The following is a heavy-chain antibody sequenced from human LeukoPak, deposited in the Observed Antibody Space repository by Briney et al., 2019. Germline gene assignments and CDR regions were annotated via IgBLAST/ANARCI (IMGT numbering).Heavy chain of an antibody. Sequence: GGSLRLSCAASGLTFSSYAMSWVRQAPGKGPEWVSAISGSGGSTYYADSVKGRFTISRDNSKNTLYLQMNSLRAEDTAVYYCARETLQTDYYMDVWGKGTTVTVSS. D-gene: IGHD1-1*01. V-gene: IGHV3-23*01. CDR3: ARETLQTDYYMDV. CDR1: GLTFSSYA. J-gene: IGHJ6*03. CDR2: ISGSGGST.